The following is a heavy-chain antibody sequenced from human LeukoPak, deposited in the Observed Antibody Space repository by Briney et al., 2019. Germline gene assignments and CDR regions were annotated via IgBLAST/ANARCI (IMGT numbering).Heavy chain of an antibody. CDR1: GFSVSNNY. Sequence: GGSLRLSCAASGFSVSNNYMSWVRQAPGKGLEWVSSIYSGGSTYYADSVKGRFTISRDNSRNTLYLQMNSLRAEDTAVYYCARDHTLDYWGQGTLVTVYS. D-gene: IGHD2-15*01. CDR3: ARDHTLDY. V-gene: IGHV3-66*02. J-gene: IGHJ4*02. CDR2: IYSGGST.